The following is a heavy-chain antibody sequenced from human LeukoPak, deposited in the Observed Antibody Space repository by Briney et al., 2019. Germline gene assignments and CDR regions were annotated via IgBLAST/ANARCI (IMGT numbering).Heavy chain of an antibody. V-gene: IGHV1-2*02. CDR3: ARRITMVRGVNRPFDY. CDR1: GYTFTGYY. J-gene: IGHJ4*02. CDR2: INPNSGGT. Sequence: ASAKVSCKASGYTFTGYYMHWVRQAPGQGLEWMGWINPNSGGTNYAQKFQGRVTMTRDTSISTAYMELSRLRSDDTAVYYCARRITMVRGVNRPFDYWGQGTLVTVSS. D-gene: IGHD3-10*01.